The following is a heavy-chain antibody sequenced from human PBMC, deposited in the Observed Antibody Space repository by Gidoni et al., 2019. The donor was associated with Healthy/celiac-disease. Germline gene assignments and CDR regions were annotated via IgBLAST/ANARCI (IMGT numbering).Heavy chain of an antibody. J-gene: IGHJ4*02. Sequence: QVQLVESGGGVVQAGRSLRLSCAASGFTFRSYGMHWVRQAPGKGLELGAVIWYDGMNKDYADSVKGRFTISRDNSKNTLYLQMNSLRAEDTAVYYCAREGVAYCGGDCYFFDYWGQGTLVTVSS. CDR2: IWYDGMNK. D-gene: IGHD2-21*01. V-gene: IGHV3-33*01. CDR3: AREGVAYCGGDCYFFDY. CDR1: GFTFRSYG.